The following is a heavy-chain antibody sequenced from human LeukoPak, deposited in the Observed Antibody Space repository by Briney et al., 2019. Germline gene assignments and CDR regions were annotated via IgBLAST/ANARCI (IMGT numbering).Heavy chain of an antibody. CDR2: IYTSGST. V-gene: IGHV4-4*07. D-gene: IGHD2-2*01. CDR3: ARDLPLLPAAIRAFDI. J-gene: IGHJ3*02. Sequence: SETLSLTCTVSGGSISSYYWSWIRQPAGKGLEWIGRIYTSGSTNYNPSLKSRVTMSVDTSKNQFSLKLSSVTAADTAVYYCARDLPLLPAAIRAFDIWGQGTMVTVSS. CDR1: GGSISSYY.